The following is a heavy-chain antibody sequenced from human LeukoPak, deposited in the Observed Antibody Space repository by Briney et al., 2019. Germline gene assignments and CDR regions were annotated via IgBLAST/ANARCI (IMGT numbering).Heavy chain of an antibody. D-gene: IGHD3-16*01. J-gene: IGHJ4*02. CDR2: FDPEDGET. Sequence: ASVKVSCKASGYTFTGYYMHWVRQAPGQGLEWMGGFDPEDGETIYAQKFQGRVTMTEDTSTDTAYMELSSLRSEDTAVYYCVIRSSRWGQVDYWGQGTLVTVSS. V-gene: IGHV1-24*01. CDR3: VIRSSRWGQVDY. CDR1: GYTFTGYY.